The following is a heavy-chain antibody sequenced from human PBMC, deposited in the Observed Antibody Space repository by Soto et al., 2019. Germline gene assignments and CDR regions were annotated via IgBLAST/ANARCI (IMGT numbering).Heavy chain of an antibody. CDR1: GFTFSGSA. Sequence: PGGSLRLSCAASGFTFSGSAMHWVRQASGKGLEWVGHIRSKARDYATAYAASVRGSFTISRDDSKNTAYLQMNSLKTEDTAVYFCTRQSPDYYYYGMGVWGQGTTVTVSS. CDR3: TRQSPDYYYYGMGV. V-gene: IGHV3-73*01. CDR2: IRSKARDYAT. J-gene: IGHJ6*02.